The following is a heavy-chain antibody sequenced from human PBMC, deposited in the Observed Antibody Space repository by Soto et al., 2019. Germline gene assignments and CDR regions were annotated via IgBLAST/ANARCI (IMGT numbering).Heavy chain of an antibody. CDR3: GRDEVRNGVGV. V-gene: IGHV3-7*01. CDR2: IKGDGSEK. J-gene: IGHJ6*02. CDR1: GLTFSDFW. Sequence: GGSLRLSCEASGLTFSDFWMSWVRQAPGKGLEWVANIKGDGSEKRYVDSVRGRFTISRDNAKNSVYMQMNSLRADDTALYYCGRDEVRNGVGVWGQGIKVTVSS.